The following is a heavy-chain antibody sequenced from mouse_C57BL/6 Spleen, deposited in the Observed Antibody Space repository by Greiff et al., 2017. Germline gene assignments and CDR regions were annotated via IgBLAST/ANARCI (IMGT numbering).Heavy chain of an antibody. Sequence: EVHLVESGGGLVKPGGSLKLSCAASGFTFSSYAMSWVRQTPEKRLEWVATISDGGSYTYYPDNVKGRFTISRDNAKNNLYLQMSHLKSEDTAMYYCAREYSNYAMDCWGQGTSVTVSS. D-gene: IGHD2-5*01. CDR2: ISDGGSYT. CDR1: GFTFSSYA. J-gene: IGHJ4*01. CDR3: AREYSNYAMDC. V-gene: IGHV5-4*01.